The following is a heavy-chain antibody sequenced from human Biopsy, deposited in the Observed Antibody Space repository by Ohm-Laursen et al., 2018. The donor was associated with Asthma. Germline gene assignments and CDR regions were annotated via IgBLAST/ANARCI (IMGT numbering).Heavy chain of an antibody. V-gene: IGHV1-18*01. CDR1: GYTFNSAG. CDR3: ARAVDYSHYYGIDV. J-gene: IGHJ6*02. D-gene: IGHD3-10*01. Sequence: VSSVKVSCNTSGYTFNSAGITWVRQAPGQGLEWMGWSSVYNGNTKVAQKLQDRVTMITDTSTSTAYMELRSLRSDDTAVYFCARAVDYSHYYGIDVWGQGTTVTVS. CDR2: SSVYNGNT.